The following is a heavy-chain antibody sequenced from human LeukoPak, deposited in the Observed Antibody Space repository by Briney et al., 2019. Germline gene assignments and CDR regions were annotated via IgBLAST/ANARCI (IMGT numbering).Heavy chain of an antibody. Sequence: GGSLRLSRAASGFTFSSHAMHWVRQAPGKGLEWVAVISYDGSNKYYADSVKGRFTISRDNSKNTLYLQMNSLSAEDTAVYYCAKDGPSSSWGKFDYWGQGTLVTVSS. D-gene: IGHD6-13*01. CDR1: GFTFSSHA. V-gene: IGHV3-30*04. CDR3: AKDGPSSSWGKFDY. J-gene: IGHJ4*02. CDR2: ISYDGSNK.